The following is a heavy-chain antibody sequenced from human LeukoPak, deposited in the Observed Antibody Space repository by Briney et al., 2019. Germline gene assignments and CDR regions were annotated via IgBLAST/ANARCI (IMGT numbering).Heavy chain of an antibody. Sequence: PGRSLRLSCAASGFTFSNYGMHWVRQAPGKGLEWVAIIWYDGTNKYYGDSVKGRFTISRDNSKNTLYLQMNSLRAEDTAVYYCAREEDVDGYEGDAFDIWGQGTMVTVSS. CDR3: AREEDVDGYEGDAFDI. V-gene: IGHV3-33*01. D-gene: IGHD5-24*01. J-gene: IGHJ3*02. CDR2: IWYDGTNK. CDR1: GFTFSNYG.